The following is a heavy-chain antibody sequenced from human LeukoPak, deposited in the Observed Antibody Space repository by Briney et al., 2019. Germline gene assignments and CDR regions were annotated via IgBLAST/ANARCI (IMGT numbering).Heavy chain of an antibody. V-gene: IGHV4-34*01. CDR2: INHSGST. J-gene: IGHJ4*02. CDR1: GGSFSGYY. Sequence: PSETLSLTCAVYGGSFSGYYWSWIRQPPGKGLEWIGEINHSGSTNYNPSLKSRVTISVDTSKNQFSLKLSSVTAADTAVYYCARRGVLMVYATEYYFDYWGQGTLVTVSS. D-gene: IGHD2-8*01. CDR3: ARRGVLMVYATEYYFDY.